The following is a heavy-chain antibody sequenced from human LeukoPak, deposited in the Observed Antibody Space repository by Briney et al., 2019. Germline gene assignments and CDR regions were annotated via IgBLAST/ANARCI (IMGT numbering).Heavy chain of an antibody. D-gene: IGHD1-26*01. CDR3: AKVKDASATYFDY. V-gene: IGHV3-23*01. CDR2: ISGSGGST. Sequence: GGSLRLSCAASGLTFSSYAMSWVRQAPGKGLEWVSAISGSGGSTYYADSVKGRFTISRDNSKNTLYLQMNSLRAEDMAVYYCAKVKDASATYFDYWGQGTLVTVSS. J-gene: IGHJ4*02. CDR1: GLTFSSYA.